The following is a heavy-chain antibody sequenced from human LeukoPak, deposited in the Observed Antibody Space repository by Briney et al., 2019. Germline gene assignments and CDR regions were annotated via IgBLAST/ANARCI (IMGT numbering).Heavy chain of an antibody. Sequence: GGSLRLSCAASGYTFSSYSINWVRQAPGKGLEWVSSISVRSNYIYYADSVRGRFRISRDDARDLLYLQMNSLRAEDTAVYYCVRLRRNSDTSGFYYYYDFWGQGTLVPVSS. V-gene: IGHV3-21*01. D-gene: IGHD3-22*01. CDR3: VRLRRNSDTSGFYYYYDF. J-gene: IGHJ4*02. CDR1: GYTFSSYS. CDR2: ISVRSNYI.